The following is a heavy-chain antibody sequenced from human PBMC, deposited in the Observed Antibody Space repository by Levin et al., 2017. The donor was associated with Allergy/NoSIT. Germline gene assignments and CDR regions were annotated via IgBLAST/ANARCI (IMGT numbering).Heavy chain of an antibody. Sequence: GGSLRLSCAVSGFSFDDYAMHWVRQAPGKGLEWVSGISWNSGSISYADSVKGRFTISRDNAKNSLSLQMNSLRVGDTALYYCAKMDCSSINCYPDFWGQGTRVTVSS. CDR1: GFSFDDYA. CDR2: ISWNSGSI. CDR3: AKMDCSSINCYPDF. J-gene: IGHJ4*02. V-gene: IGHV3-9*01. D-gene: IGHD2-2*01.